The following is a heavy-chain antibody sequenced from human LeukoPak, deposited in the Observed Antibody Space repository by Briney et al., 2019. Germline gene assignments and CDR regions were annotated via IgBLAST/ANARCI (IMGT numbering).Heavy chain of an antibody. CDR1: GFSFSTYP. D-gene: IGHD3-10*01. CDR3: AKDHTDYYASGSYYTARYFDY. CDR2: ISANGSST. Sequence: GGSLRLSCAASGFSFSTYPMSWVRQAPGKGLEWVSAISANGSSTFYADSVRGRFTISRDNSKNTLYLQMNSLRVGDTAIYYCAKDHTDYYASGSYYTARYFDYWGQGTLVPVSS. J-gene: IGHJ4*02. V-gene: IGHV3-23*01.